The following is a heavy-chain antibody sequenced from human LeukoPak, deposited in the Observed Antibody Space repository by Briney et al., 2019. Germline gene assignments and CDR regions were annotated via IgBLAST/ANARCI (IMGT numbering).Heavy chain of an antibody. CDR1: GYTFTIYG. J-gene: IGHJ4*02. CDR2: ISAYNGNT. Sequence: ASVTVSCKASGYTFTIYGISWVRQAPGQGVERMGWISAYNGNTNYAQTLQGRVTMTTATSTSTAYMELRSLRSDDTAVYYCARTPRYCSGGSCYGGYWGQGTLVTVSS. CDR3: ARTPRYCSGGSCYGGY. V-gene: IGHV1-18*01. D-gene: IGHD2-15*01.